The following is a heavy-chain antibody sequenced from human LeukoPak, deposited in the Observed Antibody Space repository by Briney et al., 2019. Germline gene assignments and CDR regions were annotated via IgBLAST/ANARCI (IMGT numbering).Heavy chain of an antibody. J-gene: IGHJ3*01. V-gene: IGHV3-30*04. CDR2: ISKDGNMK. CDR3: AGESFDF. Sequence: RRSLRLSCAASGFSFSNYAMDWVRQAPGKGLEWVAVISKDGNMKYYSDSVKGRFTVSRDNSIHTLYLEMNSLKTEDTAVYYCAGESFDFWSQGTMVTVSS. CDR1: GFSFSNYA.